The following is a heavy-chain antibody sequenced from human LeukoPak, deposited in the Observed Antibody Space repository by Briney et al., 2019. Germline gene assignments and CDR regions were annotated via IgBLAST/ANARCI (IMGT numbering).Heavy chain of an antibody. J-gene: IGHJ6*02. Sequence: PSETLSLTCAVSGGSISSSNWWSWVRQPPGKGLEWIGEIYHSGSTNYNPSLKSRVTISVDKSKNQFSLKLSSATAADTAVYYCARSDEYCTNGVCYYYYGMDVWGQGTTVTVSS. CDR3: ARSDEYCTNGVCYYYYGMDV. D-gene: IGHD2-8*01. V-gene: IGHV4-4*02. CDR1: GGSISSSNW. CDR2: IYHSGST.